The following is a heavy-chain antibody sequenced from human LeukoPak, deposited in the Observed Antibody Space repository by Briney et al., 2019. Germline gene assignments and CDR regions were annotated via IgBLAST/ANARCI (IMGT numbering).Heavy chain of an antibody. V-gene: IGHV3-74*01. CDR1: GCTFSSYW. J-gene: IGHJ4*02. CDR3: ARFGDYYDFWSGYYYYFDY. CDR2: INSDGSST. D-gene: IGHD3-3*01. Sequence: PGGSLRLSCAASGCTFSSYWMHWVRQAPGKGLVWVSRINSDGSSTSYAASVKGRFTISRDNAKNTLYLQMNSLRAEDTAVYYCARFGDYYDFWSGYYYYFDYWGQGTLVTVSS.